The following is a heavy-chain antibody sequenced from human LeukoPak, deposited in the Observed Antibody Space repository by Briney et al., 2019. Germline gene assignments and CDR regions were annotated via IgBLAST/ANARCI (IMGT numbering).Heavy chain of an antibody. CDR3: ATTYSYDTIYYFDY. J-gene: IGHJ4*02. Sequence: PGGSLRLSCAASGFTFDGYAMHWVRQAPGKGLEWVSGISWNSGSIGYADSVKGRFTISRDNAKTSLYLQMNSLRAEDPALYSCATTYSYDTIYYFDYWGQGTLVTVSS. CDR1: GFTFDGYA. D-gene: IGHD5-18*01. CDR2: ISWNSGSI. V-gene: IGHV3-9*01.